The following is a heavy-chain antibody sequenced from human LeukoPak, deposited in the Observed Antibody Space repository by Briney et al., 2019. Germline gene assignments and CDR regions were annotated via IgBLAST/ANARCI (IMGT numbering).Heavy chain of an antibody. CDR3: ARAPSYNSARLDV. CDR2: IYTSGGT. Sequence: PSETLSLTCTVSGGSISSYYWTWVRQPAGKGLEWIGRIYTSGGTNYNPSLKGRVTMSVDTSENRFSLKLTSVTTADTAVYYCARAPSYNSARLDVWGQGTTVTVSS. J-gene: IGHJ6*02. D-gene: IGHD1-1*01. V-gene: IGHV4-4*07. CDR1: GGSISSYY.